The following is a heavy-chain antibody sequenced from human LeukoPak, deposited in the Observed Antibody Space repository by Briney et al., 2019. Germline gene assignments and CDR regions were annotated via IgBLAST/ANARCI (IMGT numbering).Heavy chain of an antibody. V-gene: IGHV4-59*01. J-gene: IGHJ4*02. Sequence: SETLSLTCTVSGGSISSYYWSWIRQPPGKGLEWIGYIYYSGSTNYNPSLKSRVTISVDTSKNQFSLKLSSVTAADTAVYYCARDQFGLWLALDYWGQGTLVTVSS. CDR1: GGSISSYY. D-gene: IGHD6-19*01. CDR2: IYYSGST. CDR3: ARDQFGLWLALDY.